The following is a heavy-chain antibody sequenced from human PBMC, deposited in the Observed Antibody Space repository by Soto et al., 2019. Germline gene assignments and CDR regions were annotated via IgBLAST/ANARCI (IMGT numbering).Heavy chain of an antibody. V-gene: IGHV3-23*01. D-gene: IGHD2-2*01. CDR3: AKARCSTTNCYVPDY. CDR1: GFTFSTYT. J-gene: IGHJ4*02. CDR2: ISGSGGSP. Sequence: PGGSLRLSCAASGFTFSTYTMSWVRRAPGKGLEWVSAISGSGGSPSYADSVQGRFTISRDNPKNTLYLQMNSLRAEDTAMYYCAKARCSTTNCYVPDYWGQGTLVTVSS.